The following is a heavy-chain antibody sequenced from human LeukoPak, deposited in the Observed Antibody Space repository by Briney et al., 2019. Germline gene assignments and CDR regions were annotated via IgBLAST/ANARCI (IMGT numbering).Heavy chain of an antibody. Sequence: GGSLRLSCAASGFTVSSNYMSWVRQAPGKGLEWVSVIYSGGSTYYADSVKGRFTISRDNSKNTLYLQMDSLRAEDTAVYYCARDSDYNLDYWGQGTLVTVSS. D-gene: IGHD4-11*01. V-gene: IGHV3-66*01. CDR1: GFTVSSNY. J-gene: IGHJ4*02. CDR2: IYSGGST. CDR3: ARDSDYNLDY.